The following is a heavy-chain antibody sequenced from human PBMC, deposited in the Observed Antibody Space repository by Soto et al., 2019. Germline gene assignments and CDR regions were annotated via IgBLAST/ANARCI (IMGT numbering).Heavy chain of an antibody. V-gene: IGHV4-59*01. CDR3: ARERAACTYYYYYSGMDV. D-gene: IGHD6-13*01. J-gene: IGHJ6*02. CDR2: IYYSGST. Sequence: SSTLSLTCTVSGGAISSYYWSWIRQPPGKGLEWIGYIYYSGSTNYNPSLKSRVTISVDTSKNQFSLKLSSVTAADTAVYYCARERAACTYYYYYSGMDVWGQGTTVTVSS. CDR1: GGAISSYY.